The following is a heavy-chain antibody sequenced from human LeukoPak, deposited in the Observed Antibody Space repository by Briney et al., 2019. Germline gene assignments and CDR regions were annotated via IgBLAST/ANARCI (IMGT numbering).Heavy chain of an antibody. CDR3: ARDIGYSYADYFDY. CDR2: IKQDGSEK. J-gene: IGHJ4*02. Sequence: AGGSLRLSCEASGFIFSSYWMSWVRQAPGKGLGWVANIKQDGSEKYYVDSVKGRFTISRDNAKNSLYLQMNSLRAEDTAVYYCARDIGYSYADYFDYWGQGTLVTVSS. CDR1: GFIFSSYW. V-gene: IGHV3-7*01. D-gene: IGHD5-18*01.